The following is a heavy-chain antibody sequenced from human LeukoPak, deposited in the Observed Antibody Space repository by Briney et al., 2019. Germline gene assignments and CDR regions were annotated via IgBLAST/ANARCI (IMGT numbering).Heavy chain of an antibody. J-gene: IGHJ3*01. CDR2: IDPTDSYT. CDR3: ARPNITSYYDSRGYDAFDV. CDR1: GYRFTSYW. V-gene: IGHV5-10-1*01. Sequence: GESLRISCKGSGYRFTSYWISWVRQMPGKGLEWMGRIDPTDSYTNYSPSFQGHVTISVDKSVTTAYLQWNSLKASDTAIYYCARPNITSYYDSRGYDAFDVWGQGTMVTVSS. D-gene: IGHD3-22*01.